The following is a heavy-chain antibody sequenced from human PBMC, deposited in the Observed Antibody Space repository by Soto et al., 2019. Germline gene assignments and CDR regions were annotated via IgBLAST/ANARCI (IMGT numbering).Heavy chain of an antibody. CDR3: AKDPGARAVTRFDY. CDR1: GFTLSNYW. V-gene: IGHV3-74*01. Sequence: EVQLVESGGDIVQPGGSLRLDCAASGFTLSNYWIHWVRQAPGKELVWVSRISTDGSTTTYAGSVEGRFTISRDNSKNTLYLQMNSLRAEDTAVYYCAKDPGARAVTRFDYWGQGTLVTVSS. CDR2: ISTDGSTT. D-gene: IGHD4-17*01. J-gene: IGHJ4*02.